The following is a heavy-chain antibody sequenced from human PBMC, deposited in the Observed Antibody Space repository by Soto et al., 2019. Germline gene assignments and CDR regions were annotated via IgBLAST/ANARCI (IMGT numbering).Heavy chain of an antibody. CDR3: AKADYYDSSGSFDY. J-gene: IGHJ4*02. Sequence: EVQLVESGGGLVQPGRSLRLSCAASGFTFDDYVMHWVRQAPGKGLEWVSGISWNGRSIGYADSVKGRFTIFRDNAKNSLYLQMNSLRAEDTALYYCAKADYYDSSGSFDYWGQGTLVTVSS. CDR2: ISWNGRSI. CDR1: GFTFDDYV. D-gene: IGHD3-22*01. V-gene: IGHV3-9*01.